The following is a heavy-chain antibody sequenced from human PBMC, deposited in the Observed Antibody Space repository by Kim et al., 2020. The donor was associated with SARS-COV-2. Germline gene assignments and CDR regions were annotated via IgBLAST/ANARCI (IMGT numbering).Heavy chain of an antibody. CDR2: LSYSGRT. V-gene: IGHV4-39*01. CDR1: GGSISSSISY. CDR3: AGLYAYNCFDP. J-gene: IGHJ5*02. D-gene: IGHD4-17*01. Sequence: SETLSLTCSVSGGSISSSISYWGWIRQPPGKGLEWIGSLSYSGRTYSNPSLKSRVTISVDTSKNQFSLNLSSVTAADTAVYYCAGLYAYNCFDPWGQGTLVTVSS.